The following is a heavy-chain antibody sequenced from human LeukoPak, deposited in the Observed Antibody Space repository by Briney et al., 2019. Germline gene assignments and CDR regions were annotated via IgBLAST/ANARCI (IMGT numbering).Heavy chain of an antibody. CDR2: IYTSGST. Sequence: PSETLSLTCTVSGGSISSYYWSWIRQPAGKGLEWIGRIYTSGSTNYNPSLKSRVTMSVDTSKNQFSLKLSSVTAADTAVYCCAREEYRPSSIAAAGNTPGSYWGQGTLVTVSS. CDR1: GGSISSYY. D-gene: IGHD6-13*01. V-gene: IGHV4-4*07. J-gene: IGHJ4*02. CDR3: AREEYRPSSIAAAGNTPGSY.